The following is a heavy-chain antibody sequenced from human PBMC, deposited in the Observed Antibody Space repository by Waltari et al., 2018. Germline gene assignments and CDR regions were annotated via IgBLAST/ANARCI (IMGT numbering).Heavy chain of an antibody. Sequence: QVQLQESGPGLVKPSETLSLTCIVSGYSISSGYYWGWIRQPPGKGLEWIGSISQSGRTHYSPSLRSRVTISVDTSKNHFSLKLSSVTAADTAVYYCARGWGGGDYYYYYMNVWGKGTTVTISS. CDR2: ISQSGRT. D-gene: IGHD2-21*01. CDR3: ARGWGGGDYYYYYMNV. CDR1: GYSISSGYY. V-gene: IGHV4-38-2*02. J-gene: IGHJ6*03.